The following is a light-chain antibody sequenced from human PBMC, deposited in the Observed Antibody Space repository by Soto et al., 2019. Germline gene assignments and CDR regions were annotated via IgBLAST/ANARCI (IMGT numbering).Light chain of an antibody. CDR3: QQYDSSPVT. CDR2: GAS. Sequence: NVLTQSPGTLSLSPGERATLSCRASQSVSCSYLTWYQQKPGQPPRLLIYGASSRATDIPDRFSGSGSGTDFTLTLSRLEPEDFAVYYCQQYDSSPVTFGHGTKLESK. CDR1: QSVSCSY. J-gene: IGKJ2*01. V-gene: IGKV3-20*01.